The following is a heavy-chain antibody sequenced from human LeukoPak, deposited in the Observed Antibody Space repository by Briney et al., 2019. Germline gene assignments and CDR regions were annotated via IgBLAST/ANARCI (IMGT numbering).Heavy chain of an antibody. CDR3: ARDLAAGAFDI. CDR2: VSYDGSKQ. V-gene: IGHV3-30*04. CDR1: GFNFSYYA. J-gene: IGHJ3*02. Sequence: PGGSLRLSCVASGFNFSYYAVHWVRQAPGKGLEWVTVVSYDGSKQYYRDSVKGRFTISRDNAKNSLHLQMNSLRAEDTAVYYCARDLAAGAFDIWGQGTMVTVSS.